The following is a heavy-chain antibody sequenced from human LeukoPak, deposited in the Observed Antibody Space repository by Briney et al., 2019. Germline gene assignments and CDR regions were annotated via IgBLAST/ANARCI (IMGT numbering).Heavy chain of an antibody. CDR1: GGSISSYY. V-gene: IGHV4-59*08. J-gene: IGHJ4*02. D-gene: IGHD1-26*01. CDR2: IYYSGST. Sequence: SETLSLTCTVSGGSISSYYWRSIRQPPGQGLEWIGYIYYSGSTNYNPSLESRVTISVDTSKNQFSLKLSSVTAADTAVYYCARHRSGCFPHWGQGTLVTVSS. CDR3: ARHRSGCFPH.